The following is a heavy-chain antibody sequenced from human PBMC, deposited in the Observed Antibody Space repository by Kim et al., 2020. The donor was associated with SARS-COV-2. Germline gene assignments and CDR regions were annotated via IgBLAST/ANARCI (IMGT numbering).Heavy chain of an antibody. Sequence: GGSLRLSCAASGFTFVNYAMHWVRQAPGKGLEWVSLISGDGGRTYYAGSVRGRFTISRDNIKNSLYLQMNDLRIEDTALYYCARWDGDTTGYYYHGLDVWGQGTTVAVSS. CDR1: GFTFVNYA. J-gene: IGHJ6*02. D-gene: IGHD3-9*01. CDR3: ARWDGDTTGYYYHGLDV. CDR2: ISGDGGRT. V-gene: IGHV3-43*02.